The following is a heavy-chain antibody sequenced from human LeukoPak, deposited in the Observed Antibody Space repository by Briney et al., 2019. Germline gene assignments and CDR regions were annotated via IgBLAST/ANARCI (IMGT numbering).Heavy chain of an antibody. CDR2: IHPNNGDT. V-gene: IGHV1-2*02. D-gene: IGHD3-10*01. CDR1: GYTFSCTGWY. Sequence: DSVKVTCKASGYTFSCTGWYLYWLRQAPGQGLECMGWIHPNNGDTAYAQKFEGRVAMTRDTSISTAYMELRRLRPDDTAVYFSARDAPAQMVDLDYWGQGTLVTVSS. CDR3: ARDAPAQMVDLDY. J-gene: IGHJ4*02.